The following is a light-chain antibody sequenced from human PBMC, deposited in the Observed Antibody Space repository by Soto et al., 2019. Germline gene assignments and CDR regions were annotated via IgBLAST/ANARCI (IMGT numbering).Light chain of an antibody. J-gene: IGKJ4*01. CDR3: QQYDRLPSLT. CDR1: QDISNC. CDR2: DSS. Sequence: DIQMTQSPSSLSASVGDRVTITRQASQDISNCLNWYQQKPGTAPALLIYDSSNLKTGVPSRFSGSGFGTDFTFTISSLQPEDIGTYYCQQYDRLPSLTFGGGTKVEI. V-gene: IGKV1-33*01.